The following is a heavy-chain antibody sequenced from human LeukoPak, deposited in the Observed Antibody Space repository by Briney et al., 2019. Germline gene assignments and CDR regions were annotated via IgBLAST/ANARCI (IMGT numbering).Heavy chain of an antibody. CDR2: IYYSGST. D-gene: IGHD3-22*01. CDR1: GGSISSSSYY. V-gene: IGHV4-39*07. Sequence: SETLSLTCTVSGGSISSSSYYWGWIRQPPGKGLEWIGSIYYSGSTYYNPSLKSRVTISVDTSKNQSSLKLSSVTAADTAVYYCARDIKYYYDSSGYYYWGQGTLVTVSS. J-gene: IGHJ4*02. CDR3: ARDIKYYYDSSGYYY.